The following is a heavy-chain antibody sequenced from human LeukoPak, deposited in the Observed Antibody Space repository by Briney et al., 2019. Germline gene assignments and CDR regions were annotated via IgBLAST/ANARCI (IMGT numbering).Heavy chain of an antibody. Sequence: SETLSLTCTVSGGSISSYYWSWLRQSPGKGLEWIGHIYYSGSTNYNPSLTSRATISVDTSKNQFSLSLSSVTAADTAVYYCARVTGPHAFDIWGQGTLVTVSS. D-gene: IGHD3-9*01. CDR2: IYYSGST. CDR3: ARVTGPHAFDI. J-gene: IGHJ3*02. V-gene: IGHV4-59*01. CDR1: GGSISSYY.